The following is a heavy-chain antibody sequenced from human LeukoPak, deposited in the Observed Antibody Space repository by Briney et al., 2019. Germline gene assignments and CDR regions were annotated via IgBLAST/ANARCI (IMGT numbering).Heavy chain of an antibody. CDR2: IYYSGST. D-gene: IGHD3-3*01. Sequence: SETLSLTCTVSGGSISSSSYYWGWIRQPPGKGLEWIGSIYYSGSTYYNPSLKSRVTISVDTSKNQFSLKLSSVTAADTAVYYCASLTYYDFWSAREDVWGQGTTVTVSS. CDR3: ASLTYYDFWSAREDV. J-gene: IGHJ6*02. V-gene: IGHV4-39*01. CDR1: GGSISSSSYY.